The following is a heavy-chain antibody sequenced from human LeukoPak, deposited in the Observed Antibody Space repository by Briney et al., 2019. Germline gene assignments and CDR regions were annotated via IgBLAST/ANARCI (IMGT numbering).Heavy chain of an antibody. CDR1: GGSFSGYY. J-gene: IGHJ3*02. CDR3: ARGLVVVNDAFDI. Sequence: SETLSLTCAVYGGSFSGYYWSWIRQPPGKGLEWRGEINHSGSTNYNPSLKSRVTISVDTSKNQFSLKLSSVTAADTAVYYCARGLVVVNDAFDIWGQGTMVTVSS. D-gene: IGHD3-22*01. CDR2: INHSGST. V-gene: IGHV4-34*01.